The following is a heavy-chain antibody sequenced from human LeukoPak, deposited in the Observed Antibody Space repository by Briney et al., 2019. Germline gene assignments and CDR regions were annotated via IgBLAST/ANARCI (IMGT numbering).Heavy chain of an antibody. J-gene: IGHJ5*02. Sequence: SETLSLTCTVSGGSISSSSHYWGWIRQPPGKGLEWIGSIYYSGSTYYNPSLKSRVTISVDTSKNQFSLKLSSVTAADTAVYYCARRSGWHNWFDPWGQGTLVTVSS. V-gene: IGHV4-39*01. D-gene: IGHD6-19*01. CDR3: ARRSGWHNWFDP. CDR1: GGSISSSSHY. CDR2: IYYSGST.